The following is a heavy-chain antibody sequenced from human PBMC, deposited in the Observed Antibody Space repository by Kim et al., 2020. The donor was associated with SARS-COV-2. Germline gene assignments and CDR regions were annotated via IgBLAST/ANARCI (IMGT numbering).Heavy chain of an antibody. CDR3: ARDWFQGFGAD. CDR1: GFSVSSEY. V-gene: IGHV3-53*01. J-gene: IGHJ4*01. D-gene: IGHD3-10*01. Sequence: GGSLRLSCAASGFSVSSEYMSWVRQAAGKGLEWVSDIYRGSATYYDDSVKGRFTISRDSSKNMLYLQMNRLRAEDTAVYYCARDWFQGFGADSGQASLVTVSS. CDR2: IYRGSAT.